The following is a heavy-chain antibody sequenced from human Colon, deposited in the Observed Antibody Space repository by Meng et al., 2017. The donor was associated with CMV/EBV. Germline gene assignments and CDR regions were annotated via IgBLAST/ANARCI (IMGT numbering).Heavy chain of an antibody. J-gene: IGHJ4*01. Sequence: GGSLRLSCAASGFSFSTYSLAWVRQAPGKGLEWVAFIRYDGDNIYYTDSVKGRFTISRDNFKNTLYLQMNSLRAEDSAIFYCAKDRRPYSSGWEDFDFWGQGTLVTVSS. V-gene: IGHV3-30*02. CDR3: AKDRRPYSSGWEDFDF. CDR1: GFSFSTYS. D-gene: IGHD6-19*01. CDR2: IRYDGDNI.